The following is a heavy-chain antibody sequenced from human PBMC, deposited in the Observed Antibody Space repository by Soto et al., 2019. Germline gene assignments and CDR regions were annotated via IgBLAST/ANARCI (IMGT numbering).Heavy chain of an antibody. CDR2: ISGSGGST. Sequence: GGSLRLSCGALGFTFSSYAMSWVRQAPGKGLEWVSSISGSGGSTYYADSVKGRFTISRDNSKNTLYLQMNSLRAEDTAVYYCARDNYDSSGYYHRGFEYWGQGTLVTVSS. D-gene: IGHD3-22*01. CDR1: GFTFSSYA. J-gene: IGHJ4*02. V-gene: IGHV3-23*01. CDR3: ARDNYDSSGYYHRGFEY.